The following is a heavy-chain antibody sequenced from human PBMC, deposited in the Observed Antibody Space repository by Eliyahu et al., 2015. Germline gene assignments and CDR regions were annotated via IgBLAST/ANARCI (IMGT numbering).Heavy chain of an antibody. CDR2: TRNKANSYTT. V-gene: IGHV3-72*01. D-gene: IGHD2-8*01. Sequence: WVGRTRNKANSYTTEYAASVKGRFTISRDDSENSLYLQMNSLNAEDTAVYYCTRRLMGIAKAFDIWGQGTMVTVSS. J-gene: IGHJ3*02. CDR3: TRRLMGIAKAFDI.